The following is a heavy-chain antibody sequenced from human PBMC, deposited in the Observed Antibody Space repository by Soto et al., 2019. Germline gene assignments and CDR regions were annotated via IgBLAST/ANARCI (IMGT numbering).Heavy chain of an antibody. D-gene: IGHD1-26*01. CDR2: ISVYNGNT. Sequence: QVQLVQSGAEVKKPGASVKVSCKASGYTFTSYGISWVRQAPGQGLEWMGWISVYNGNTNYAQKLQGRVTMTTDTSTSTAYMEVRSLRSDDTAVYYCARDAPYSVSYSGADCLGQGTLVTVSS. CDR3: ARDAPYSVSYSGADC. CDR1: GYTFTSYG. J-gene: IGHJ4*02. V-gene: IGHV1-18*01.